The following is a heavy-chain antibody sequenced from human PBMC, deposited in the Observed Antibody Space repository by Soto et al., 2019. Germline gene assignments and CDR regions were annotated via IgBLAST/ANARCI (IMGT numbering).Heavy chain of an antibody. CDR3: ARGTIVVVPALEDYFDY. Sequence: PGGSLRLSCAASGFTFSSYWMSWVRQAPGRGLEWVANIKQDGSEKYYVDSVKGRFTISRDNAKNSLYLQMNSLRAEDTAVYYCARGTIVVVPALEDYFDYWGQGTLVTSPQ. CDR2: IKQDGSEK. V-gene: IGHV3-7*01. J-gene: IGHJ4*02. D-gene: IGHD2-2*01. CDR1: GFTFSSYW.